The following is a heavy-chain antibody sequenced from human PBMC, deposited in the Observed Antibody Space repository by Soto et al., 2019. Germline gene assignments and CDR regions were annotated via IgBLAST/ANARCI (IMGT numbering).Heavy chain of an antibody. CDR1: GFIFKNYA. D-gene: IGHD6-6*01. CDR2: ITRDGYNK. V-gene: IGHV3-30*04. Sequence: QVQLVESGGGVVQPGRSLRLSCAVSGFIFKNYALNWVRQAPGKGLEWVASITRDGYNKYYADSVKGRFTISRDNSKTTLSLQMTALRVEDSSVYYCTKSSGGSSSVGMDYWGPGPLVTVSS. CDR3: TKSSGGSSSVGMDY. J-gene: IGHJ4*02.